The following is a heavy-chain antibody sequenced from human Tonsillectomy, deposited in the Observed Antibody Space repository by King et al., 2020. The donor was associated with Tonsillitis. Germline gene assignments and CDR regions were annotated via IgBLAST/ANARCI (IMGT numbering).Heavy chain of an antibody. CDR3: AREPDYDVLGLYYSSAMYV. V-gene: IGHV3-30-3*01. Sequence: VQLVESGGGVVQPGRSLRLSCAASGFTFSSYAMHWVRQAPGKGLEWVAVISYDGSNKYYADSVKGRFTISRDNSKNTLYLQMNSLRTEDTAVHYCAREPDYDVLGLYYSSAMYVCGPGTPVTVSS. CDR1: GFTFSSYA. CDR2: ISYDGSNK. D-gene: IGHD3/OR15-3a*01. J-gene: IGHJ6*02.